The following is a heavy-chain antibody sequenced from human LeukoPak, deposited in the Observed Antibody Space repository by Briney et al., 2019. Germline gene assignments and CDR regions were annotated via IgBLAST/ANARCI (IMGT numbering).Heavy chain of an antibody. CDR3: ASSFDDFWQ. D-gene: IGHD3-3*01. CDR1: GFTFSNYW. Sequence: GGSPRLSCAASGFTFSNYWMHWVRQAPGKGLVWVSRVSGDGSSTNYADSVKGRFTISRDNAKNTLYLQMNSLRAEDTAMYYCASSFDDFWQWGQGTMVTVSS. CDR2: VSGDGSST. V-gene: IGHV3-74*01. J-gene: IGHJ3*01.